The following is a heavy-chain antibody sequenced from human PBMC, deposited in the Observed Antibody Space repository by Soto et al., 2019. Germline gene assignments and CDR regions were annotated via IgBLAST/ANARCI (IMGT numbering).Heavy chain of an antibody. V-gene: IGHV4-59*08. J-gene: IGHJ5*02. D-gene: IGHD6-13*01. Sequence: QAQLQESGPGLVKSSETLSLTCTVSGGSITNYYWGWIRQPPGKGLEWIGSIYFSGSTTYNPSLKSRDTISVDRSKNQFSLNLSSVTAGDTAVYYCARKQQFIANWFDPWGQGTLVTVSS. CDR3: ARKQQFIANWFDP. CDR2: IYFSGST. CDR1: GGSITNYY.